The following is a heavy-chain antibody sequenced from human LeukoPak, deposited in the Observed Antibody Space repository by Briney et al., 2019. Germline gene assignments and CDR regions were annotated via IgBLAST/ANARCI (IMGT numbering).Heavy chain of an antibody. J-gene: IGHJ4*02. Sequence: SETLSLTCAVSGYSISSGYYWGRIRQPPGQGLEWIGSIYHSGSTYYNPSLKSRVTISVDTSKNQFSLKLSSVTAADTAVYYCARGHPTTVTTYYFDYWGQGTLVTVSS. D-gene: IGHD4-17*01. CDR3: ARGHPTTVTTYYFDY. CDR1: GYSISSGYY. CDR2: IYHSGST. V-gene: IGHV4-38-2*01.